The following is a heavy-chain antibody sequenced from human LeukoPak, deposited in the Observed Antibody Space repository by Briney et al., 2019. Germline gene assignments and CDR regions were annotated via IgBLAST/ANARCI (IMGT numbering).Heavy chain of an antibody. CDR1: GYTFTDYY. D-gene: IGHD4-23*01. Sequence: ASVKLSCKASGYTFTDYYIHWVRQAPGQGLEWMGWINTNSGGTNSPQKFQGRVTMTRDTSISTAYVELSSLTSDDTAVYYCARRADYRGRYYGMDVWGQGTTVTVSS. CDR3: ARRADYRGRYYGMDV. CDR2: INTNSGGT. J-gene: IGHJ6*02. V-gene: IGHV1-2*02.